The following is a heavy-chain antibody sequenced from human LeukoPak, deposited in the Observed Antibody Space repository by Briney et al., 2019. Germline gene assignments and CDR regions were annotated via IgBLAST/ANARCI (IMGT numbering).Heavy chain of an antibody. V-gene: IGHV5-51*01. CDR3: ARGDTAMFTSYGMDV. CDR2: IYPGDSDT. CDR1: GYSFTSYW. Sequence: GESLKISCKGSGYSFTSYWIGWVRQMPGKGPEWMGIIYPGDSDTRYSPSFQGQVTISVDKSISTAYLQWSSPKASDTAMYYCARGDTAMFTSYGMDVWGQGTTVTVSS. J-gene: IGHJ6*02. D-gene: IGHD5-18*01.